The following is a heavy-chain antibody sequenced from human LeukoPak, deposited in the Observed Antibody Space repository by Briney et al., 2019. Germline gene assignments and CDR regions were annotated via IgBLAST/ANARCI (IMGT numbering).Heavy chain of an antibody. V-gene: IGHV5-51*01. D-gene: IGHD5-18*01. Sequence: GESLKISCKGSGYSFSYSWIGWVRQMPGKGLEWMGPILPSNSDTRYSPSFQGQVTISADKSISTAYLQWSSLKASDTAMFYCVTGKNGYGHVWGQGTLVTVSS. CDR3: VTGKNGYGHV. CDR1: GYSFSYSW. CDR2: ILPSNSDT. J-gene: IGHJ4*01.